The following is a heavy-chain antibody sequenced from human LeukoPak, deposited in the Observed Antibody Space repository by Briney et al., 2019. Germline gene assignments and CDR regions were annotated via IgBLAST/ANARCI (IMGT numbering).Heavy chain of an antibody. J-gene: IGHJ4*02. V-gene: IGHV3-66*02. Sequence: GGSLRLSCAASGFTVSSNYMSWVRQAPGKGLEWVSVIYSGGSTYYADSVKGRFTISRDNSKNTLYPQMNSLRAEDTAVYYCARERVVVPAAFFDYWGQGTLVTVSS. CDR3: ARERVVVPAAFFDY. CDR2: IYSGGST. D-gene: IGHD2-2*01. CDR1: GFTVSSNY.